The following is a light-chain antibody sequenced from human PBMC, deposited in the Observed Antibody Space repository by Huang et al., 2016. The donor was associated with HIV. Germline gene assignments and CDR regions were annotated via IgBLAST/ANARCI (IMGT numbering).Light chain of an antibody. Sequence: DIQMTQSPSSVSASVGDRISFTCRASQDINRGLAWYQQKPGKAPKRLIYAASTLQGGVPERFSGRVSGTGFTLTINNLQPEDCATYFCQQAVSFPLTFGGGTKVEIK. V-gene: IGKV1-12*01. CDR2: AAS. J-gene: IGKJ4*01. CDR3: QQAVSFPLT. CDR1: QDINRG.